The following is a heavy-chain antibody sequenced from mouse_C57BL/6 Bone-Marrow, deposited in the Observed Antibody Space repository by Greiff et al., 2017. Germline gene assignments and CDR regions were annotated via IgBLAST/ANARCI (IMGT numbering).Heavy chain of an antibody. CDR1: GYTFTSYW. V-gene: IGHV1-69*01. Sequence: QVQLQQPGAELVMPGASVKLSCKASGYTFTSYWMHWVKQRPGHGLEWIGEIDPSDSYTNYNQKVKGKSTLTVDKSSSTAYMQLSRLTSEDSAVYYCARANYGNCDVMDYWGQGTSVTVSS. CDR3: ARANYGNCDVMDY. D-gene: IGHD2-1*01. CDR2: IDPSDSYT. J-gene: IGHJ4*01.